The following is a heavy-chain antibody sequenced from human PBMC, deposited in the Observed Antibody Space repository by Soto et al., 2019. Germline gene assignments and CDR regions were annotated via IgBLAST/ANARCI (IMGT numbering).Heavy chain of an antibody. CDR2: ISWNSGSI. D-gene: IGHD3-10*01. Sequence: PGGSLRLSCAASGFTFDDYAMHWVRQAPGKGLEWVSGISWNSGSIGYADSVKGRFTISRDNAKNSLYLQMNGLRAEDTALYYCAKDNSLGYYGSGSYPDYWGQGTLVTV. CDR1: GFTFDDYA. CDR3: AKDNSLGYYGSGSYPDY. J-gene: IGHJ4*02. V-gene: IGHV3-9*01.